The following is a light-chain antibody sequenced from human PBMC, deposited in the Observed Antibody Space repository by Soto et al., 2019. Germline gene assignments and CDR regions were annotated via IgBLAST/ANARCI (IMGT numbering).Light chain of an antibody. V-gene: IGKV3-20*01. CDR3: QQYGDSPLT. CDR2: GVS. CDR1: QSVTSSY. J-gene: IGKJ4*01. Sequence: EVVLTQSPGTGSFFPWKRSTRSFRASQSVTSSYLAWYQQKPGQAPRLLIYGVSSRATGIPDRFSGSGAGTDFTLTISRLEPEDFAVYYCQQYGDSPLTFGRGTKVDIK.